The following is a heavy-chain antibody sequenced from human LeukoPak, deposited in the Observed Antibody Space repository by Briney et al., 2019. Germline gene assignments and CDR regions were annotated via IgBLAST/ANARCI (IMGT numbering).Heavy chain of an antibody. CDR3: ARDPRSGRYCSSTSCRYFDY. CDR1: GGSFSGYY. Sequence: KPSETLSLTCAVYGGSFSGYYWSWIRQPPGKGLEWIGEINHSGSTNYNPSLKSRVTISVDTSKNQFSLKLSSVTAADTAVYYCARDPRSGRYCSSTSCRYFDYWGQGTLVTVSS. V-gene: IGHV4-34*01. J-gene: IGHJ4*02. CDR2: INHSGST. D-gene: IGHD2-2*01.